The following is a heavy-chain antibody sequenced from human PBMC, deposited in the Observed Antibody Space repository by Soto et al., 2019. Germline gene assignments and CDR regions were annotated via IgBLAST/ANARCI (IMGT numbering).Heavy chain of an antibody. Sequence: SETLSLTCTFSCGSIISYYWSWIRQPPGKGLEWIGYIYYSGRTNYNPSLKSRVTISVDTSKSQFSLKLSSVTAADTAVYYCARGGLGSYFFDYWGQGTLVTVSS. J-gene: IGHJ4*02. V-gene: IGHV4-59*01. CDR2: IYYSGRT. D-gene: IGHD1-26*01. CDR1: CGSIISYY. CDR3: ARGGLGSYFFDY.